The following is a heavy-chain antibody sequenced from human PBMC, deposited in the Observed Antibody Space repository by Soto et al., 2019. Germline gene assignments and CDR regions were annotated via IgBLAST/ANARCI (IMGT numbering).Heavy chain of an antibody. V-gene: IGHV4-59*01. J-gene: IGHJ3*02. CDR1: GGSISSYY. D-gene: IGHD3-10*01. CDR2: IYYSGST. Sequence: QVQLQESGPGLVKPSETLSLTCTVSGGSISSYYWSWIRQPPGKGLEWIGYIYYSGSTNYNPSLKSRVTISVDTSKNQFSLKLSSVTAADTAVYYCARVWGGAFDIWGQGTMVTFSS. CDR3: ARVWGGAFDI.